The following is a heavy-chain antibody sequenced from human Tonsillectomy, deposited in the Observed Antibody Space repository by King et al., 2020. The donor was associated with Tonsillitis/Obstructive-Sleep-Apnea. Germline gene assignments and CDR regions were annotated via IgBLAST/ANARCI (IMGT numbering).Heavy chain of an antibody. CDR3: ARDFSPPGGWSDYYCYYGMDV. Sequence: VQLQESGPGLVKPSETLSLTCTVSGGSISSYYWSWIRQPAGKGLEWIGRIYTSGSTNYNPSLKSRVTMSVDTSKNQFSLKLSSVTAADTAVHYCARDFSPPGGWSDYYCYYGMDVWGQGTTVTVSS. CDR2: IYTSGST. D-gene: IGHD2-15*01. CDR1: GGSISSYY. V-gene: IGHV4-4*07. J-gene: IGHJ6*02.